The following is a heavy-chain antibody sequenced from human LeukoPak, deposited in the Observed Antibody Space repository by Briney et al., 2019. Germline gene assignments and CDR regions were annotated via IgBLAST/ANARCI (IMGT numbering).Heavy chain of an antibody. J-gene: IGHJ4*02. V-gene: IGHV1-2*06. CDR3: ARTSPTVTTMED. CDR2: INPNSGGT. CDR1: GYTFTGYY. Sequence: ASVKVSCKASGYTFTGYYMHWVRQAPGQGLEWMGRINPNSGGTNYAQKFQGRVTMTRDTSISTAYMELSRLRSDDTAVYYCARTSPTVTTMEDWGQGTLVTVSP. D-gene: IGHD4-17*01.